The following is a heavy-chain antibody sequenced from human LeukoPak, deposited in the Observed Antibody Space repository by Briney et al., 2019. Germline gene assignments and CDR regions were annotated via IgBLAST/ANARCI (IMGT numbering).Heavy chain of an antibody. CDR2: TRYRSTWNT. CDR1: GDSVSSKSVS. Sequence: SQTLSLTCAISGDSVSSKSVSWNWIRRSPSGGLEYLGRTRYRSTWNTFYSSSVEGRITINADTSRNQVSLRLNSVTPEDTALYYCVRDFNWAFDYWGQGTLVTVSS. V-gene: IGHV6-1*01. D-gene: IGHD7-27*01. CDR3: VRDFNWAFDY. J-gene: IGHJ4*02.